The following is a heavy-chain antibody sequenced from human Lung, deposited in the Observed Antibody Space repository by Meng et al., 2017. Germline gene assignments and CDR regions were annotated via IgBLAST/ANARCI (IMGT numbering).Heavy chain of an antibody. CDR3: ARSQQWLDS. J-gene: IGHJ4*02. V-gene: IGHV6-1*01. D-gene: IGHD6-19*01. Sequence: QVHLQQSGPGLVKPSQTLSLTCAISGDSVSSNSAAWNWSRQSPSRGLEWLGRTYYRSKWYNGYAVSVRSRITINPDTSKNQFSLQLNSVTPEDTAVYYRARSQQWLDSWGQGTLVTVSS. CDR2: TYYRSKWYN. CDR1: GDSVSSNSAA.